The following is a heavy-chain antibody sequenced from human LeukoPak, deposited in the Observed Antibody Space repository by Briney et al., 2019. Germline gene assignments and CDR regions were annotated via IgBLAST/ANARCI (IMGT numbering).Heavy chain of an antibody. J-gene: IGHJ4*02. CDR2: ISSSSSTI. CDR3: ARSKGGGSSGSLVSLVDY. V-gene: IGHV3-48*01. CDR1: GFTFSSYS. D-gene: IGHD3-22*01. Sequence: GGSLRLSCAASGFTFSSYSMNWVRQAPGKGLEWVSYISSSSSTIYYADSVKGRFTISRDNAKNSLYLQMNSLRAEDTAVYYCARSKGGGSSGSLVSLVDYWGQGTLVTVSS.